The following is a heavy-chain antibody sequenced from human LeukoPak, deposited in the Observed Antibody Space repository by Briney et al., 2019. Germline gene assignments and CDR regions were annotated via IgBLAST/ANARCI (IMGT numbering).Heavy chain of an antibody. Sequence: SETLSLTCTVSGGPISSYYWSWIRQPPGKGLEWIGYIYYSGSTNYNPSLKSRVTISVDTSKNQFSLKLSSVTAADTAVYYCATYSGSYEMGSYYFDYWGQGTLVTVSS. D-gene: IGHD1-26*01. J-gene: IGHJ4*02. V-gene: IGHV4-59*01. CDR3: ATYSGSYEMGSYYFDY. CDR1: GGPISSYY. CDR2: IYYSGST.